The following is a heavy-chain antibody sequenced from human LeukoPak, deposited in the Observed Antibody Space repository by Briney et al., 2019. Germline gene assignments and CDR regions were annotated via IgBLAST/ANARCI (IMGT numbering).Heavy chain of an antibody. V-gene: IGHV3-53*01. CDR1: GFTVSSNY. J-gene: IGHJ3*02. D-gene: IGHD3-22*01. Sequence: AGGSLRLSCAASGFTVSSNYMTWVRQAPGKGLEWVSVMYSGASTYYADSVQGRFTISRDSSKNTLYLQMNSLRAEDTAVYYCARKFYYDSSGSDAFDIWGQGTMVTVSS. CDR2: MYSGAST. CDR3: ARKFYYDSSGSDAFDI.